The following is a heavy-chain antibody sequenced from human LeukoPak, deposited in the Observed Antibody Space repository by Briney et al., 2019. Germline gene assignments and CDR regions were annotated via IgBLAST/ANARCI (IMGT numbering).Heavy chain of an antibody. V-gene: IGHV3-21*06. CDR2: ISSTSSHI. CDR3: ARAPYDILTGYSPYYFES. J-gene: IGHJ4*02. Sequence: KTGGSLRLSCAASGFTLINYNMNWVRQAPEKGLEWVSSISSTSSHIYYADSVKGRFTISRDNAKNSLYLQMNSLRAEDTAVYYCARAPYDILTGYSPYYFESWGQGTLVTVSS. CDR1: GFTLINYN. D-gene: IGHD3-9*01.